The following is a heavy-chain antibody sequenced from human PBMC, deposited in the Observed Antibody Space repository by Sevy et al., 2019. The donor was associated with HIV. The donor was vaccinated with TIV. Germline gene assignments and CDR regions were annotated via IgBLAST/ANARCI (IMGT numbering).Heavy chain of an antibody. CDR3: ARVAYSYADY. D-gene: IGHD5-18*01. Sequence: SETLSLTCTVSSSSISSGYYWGWVRQPPGKGLEWIGGIYHSGSTYYNPSLKSRVIISVDTSKIEFSLKLNSMTAADTAVYFCARVAYSYADYWGQGALVTVSS. V-gene: IGHV4-38-2*02. J-gene: IGHJ4*02. CDR1: SSSISSGYY. CDR2: IYHSGST.